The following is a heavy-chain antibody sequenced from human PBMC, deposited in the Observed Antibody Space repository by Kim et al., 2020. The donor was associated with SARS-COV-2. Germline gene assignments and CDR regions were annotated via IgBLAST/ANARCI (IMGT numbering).Heavy chain of an antibody. CDR3: AREAPTMIVAPGGYGMDA. Sequence: SETLSLTCTVSGGSISSGSYYWSWIRQPAGKGLEWIGRIYTSGSTNYNPSLKSRVTISVDTSKNQFSLKLSSVTAADTAVYYCAREAPTMIVAPGGYGMDAWGQGTTVTVSS. CDR1: GGSISSGSYY. J-gene: IGHJ6*02. V-gene: IGHV4-61*02. CDR2: IYTSGST. D-gene: IGHD3-22*01.